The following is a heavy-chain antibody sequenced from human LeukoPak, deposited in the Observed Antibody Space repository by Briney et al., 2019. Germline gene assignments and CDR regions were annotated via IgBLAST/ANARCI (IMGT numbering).Heavy chain of an antibody. CDR3: ARGGYSYTDY. CDR1: SGSIRTSY. Sequence: SETLSLTCTVSSGSIRTSYCSWIRQPPGKGLEWIGYIYYSGSTNYNPSLKSRVTISVDTSRNQFSLKLSSVTAADTAVYYCARGGYSYTDYWGQGTLVTVSS. D-gene: IGHD5-18*01. CDR2: IYYSGST. J-gene: IGHJ4*02. V-gene: IGHV4-59*01.